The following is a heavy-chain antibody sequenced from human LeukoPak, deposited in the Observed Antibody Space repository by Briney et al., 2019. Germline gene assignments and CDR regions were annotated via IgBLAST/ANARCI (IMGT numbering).Heavy chain of an antibody. CDR1: GFTFSSYS. J-gene: IGHJ3*02. V-gene: IGHV3-48*01. CDR3: ARDQTDIVVVVAATQDNAFDI. CDR2: ISSSSSTI. D-gene: IGHD2-15*01. Sequence: PGGSLRLSCAASGFTFSSYSMNWVRQAPGKGLEWVSYISSSSSTIYYADSVKGRFTISRDNAKNSLYLQMNSLRAEDTAVYYCARDQTDIVVVVAATQDNAFDIWGQGTMVTVSS.